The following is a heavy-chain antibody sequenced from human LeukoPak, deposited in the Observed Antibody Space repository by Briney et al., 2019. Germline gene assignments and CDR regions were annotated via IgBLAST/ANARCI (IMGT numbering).Heavy chain of an antibody. CDR1: GFTFNNYW. CDR3: VRTSRSSSTDS. D-gene: IGHD6-6*01. CDR2: INQDGSVI. J-gene: IGHJ5*01. V-gene: IGHV3-7*02. Sequence: PGGALRLSCAASGFTFNNYWMSWVRQAPGKGLEWVANINQDGSVINFVDYMKGRFTISRDNAKTALYLQMNGLRAEDTVVYYCVRTSRSSSTDSWGQGTLVTVSS.